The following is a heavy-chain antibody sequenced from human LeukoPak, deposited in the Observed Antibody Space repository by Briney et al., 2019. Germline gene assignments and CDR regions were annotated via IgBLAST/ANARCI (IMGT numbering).Heavy chain of an antibody. CDR2: ISSDGDNT. Sequence: GGCFLHSCAASGFTFSSYSMHWDRQAPGKGLEYVSVISSDGDNTYYADSVKGRFTISSDNSKNTLYLQMGSLRAEDMAVYYCARAALGYCGGDCFDYWGQGTLVTVPS. V-gene: IGHV3-64*02. CDR3: ARAALGYCGGDCFDY. CDR1: GFTFSSYS. D-gene: IGHD2-15*01. J-gene: IGHJ4*02.